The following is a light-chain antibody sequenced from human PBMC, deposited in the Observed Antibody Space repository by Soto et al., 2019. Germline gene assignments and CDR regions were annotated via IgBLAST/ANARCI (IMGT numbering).Light chain of an antibody. J-gene: IGKJ1*01. Sequence: DIVMTQSPDSLPVSLGERATINCKSSQSVLYSSNNKNYLAWYQQKPRQPPKLLIYWASTRESGVPVRFSGSGSGTDFTLTISSLQAEDVAVYYCQQYYSPPPWTFGQGTKVEIK. V-gene: IGKV4-1*01. CDR3: QQYYSPPPWT. CDR2: WAS. CDR1: QSVLYSSNNKNY.